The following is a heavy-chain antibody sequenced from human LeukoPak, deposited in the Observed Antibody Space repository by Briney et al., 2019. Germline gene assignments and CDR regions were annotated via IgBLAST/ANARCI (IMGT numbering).Heavy chain of an antibody. J-gene: IGHJ4*02. CDR2: ISSGGSTI. D-gene: IGHD3-10*01. CDR1: GFTFIAYA. CDR3: ARVGWFGGFYFDY. Sequence: PGGSLRLSCAASGFTFIAYAMNWVRQAPGKGLEWVSYISSGGSTIYYADSVKGRFTISRDNAKNSLYLQMNSLRAEDTAVYYCARVGWFGGFYFDYWGQGILVTVSS. V-gene: IGHV3-48*03.